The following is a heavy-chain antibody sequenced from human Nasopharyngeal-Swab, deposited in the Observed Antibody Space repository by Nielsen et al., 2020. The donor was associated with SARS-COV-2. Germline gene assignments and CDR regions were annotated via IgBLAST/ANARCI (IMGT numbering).Heavy chain of an antibody. Sequence: GESLKISCAASGFTFGNYAMNWFRQTPGKGLEWVSAISVTGGGKYYADSVKGRFTTSRDNTQNTLYLQMNSLRAEDTAVYYCAKGALLWESSGSHVFGYLDSWAQGALVTVSS. V-gene: IGHV3-23*01. CDR3: AKGALLWESSGSHVFGYLDS. CDR2: ISVTGGGK. J-gene: IGHJ4*02. D-gene: IGHD3-22*01. CDR1: GFTFGNYA.